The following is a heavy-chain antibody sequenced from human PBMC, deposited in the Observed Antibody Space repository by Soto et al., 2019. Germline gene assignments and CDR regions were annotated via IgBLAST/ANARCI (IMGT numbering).Heavy chain of an antibody. CDR2: IYWDDDK. V-gene: IGHV2-5*02. CDR3: ARLVAAGITYYFDS. CDR1: AFSLSTSGVG. D-gene: IGHD2-21*01. Sequence: QITLKESGPTLVKPTQTLTLTCTFSAFSLSTSGVGVGWIRQPPGKAQEWLTFIYWDDDKRYSPSLKSRLTISKDTSKNQVVLTMTNMDPVDTATYYCARLVAAGITYYFDSWGQGTLATVSS. J-gene: IGHJ4*02.